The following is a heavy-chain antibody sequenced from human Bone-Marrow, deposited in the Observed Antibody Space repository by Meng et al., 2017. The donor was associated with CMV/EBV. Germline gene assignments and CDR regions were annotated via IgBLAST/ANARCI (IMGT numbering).Heavy chain of an antibody. CDR1: GFTFSSYD. V-gene: IGHV3-13*01. CDR3: ARGYYDSSGYYGLDAFDI. CDR2: IGTAGDT. J-gene: IGHJ3*02. D-gene: IGHD3-22*01. Sequence: GESLKISCAASGFTFSSYDMHWVRQATGKGLEWVSAIGTAGDTYYPGSVKGRFTISRENAKNSLYLQMNSLRAGDTAVYYCARGYYDSSGYYGLDAFDIWGQGTMVT.